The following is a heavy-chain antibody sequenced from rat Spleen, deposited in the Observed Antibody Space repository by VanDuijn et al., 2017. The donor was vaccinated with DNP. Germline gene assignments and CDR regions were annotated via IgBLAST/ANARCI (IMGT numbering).Heavy chain of an antibody. CDR1: GFILSDYY. CDR2: IGYDGGTT. V-gene: IGHV5-22*01. Sequence: EVQLVESGGGLVQPGRSLKLSCAASGFILSDYYMAWVRQAPTKGLEWVAYIGYDGGTTYHGDSVKGRFTISRDIANSTLYLHMNSLTSEDMATYYCARHVLPLRVWDYWGQGVMVTVSS. D-gene: IGHD4-1*01. J-gene: IGHJ2*01. CDR3: ARHVLPLRVWDY.